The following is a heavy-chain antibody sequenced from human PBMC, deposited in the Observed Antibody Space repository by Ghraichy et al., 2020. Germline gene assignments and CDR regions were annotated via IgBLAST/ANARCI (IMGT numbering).Heavy chain of an antibody. CDR3: ARAPAAPHLYYYYYYMDV. CDR2: IKQDGSEK. Sequence: GESLNISCAASGFTFSSYWMSWVRQAPGKGLEWVANIKQDGSEKYYVDSVKGRFTISRDNAKNSLYLQMNSLRAEDTAVYYCARAPAAPHLYYYYYYMDVWGKGTTVTVSS. D-gene: IGHD6-6*01. V-gene: IGHV3-7*03. CDR1: GFTFSSYW. J-gene: IGHJ6*03.